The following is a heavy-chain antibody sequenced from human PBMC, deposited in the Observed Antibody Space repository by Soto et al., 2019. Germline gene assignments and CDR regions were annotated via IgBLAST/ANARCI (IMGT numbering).Heavy chain of an antibody. CDR2: INHSGST. V-gene: IGHV4-34*01. CDR3: ARVLAWSGYGGLAH. J-gene: IGHJ5*02. CDR1: GGSFSGYY. D-gene: IGHD3-3*01. Sequence: QVQLQQWGAGLLKPSETLSLTCAVYGGSFSGYYWSWIRQPPGQGLEWIGEINHSGSTNYNPSLKSPVAIPVDTDKNQFSLELSSVAAAGPPVYYCARVLAWSGYGGLAHWGQGTLVTVSS.